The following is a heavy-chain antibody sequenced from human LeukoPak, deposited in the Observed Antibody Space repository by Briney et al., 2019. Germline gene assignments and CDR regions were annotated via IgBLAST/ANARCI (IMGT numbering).Heavy chain of an antibody. Sequence: ASVKVSFKASGYTFTNYYMHWVRQAPGQGLEWMGVINPSGGSTNYAQKFQGRVTMTRDMSTTPVYMELTSLRSEDTAVYYCARDLAGGGNYWGQGTLVAVSS. CDR1: GYTFTNYY. D-gene: IGHD3-16*01. J-gene: IGHJ4*02. V-gene: IGHV1-46*03. CDR2: INPSGGST. CDR3: ARDLAGGGNY.